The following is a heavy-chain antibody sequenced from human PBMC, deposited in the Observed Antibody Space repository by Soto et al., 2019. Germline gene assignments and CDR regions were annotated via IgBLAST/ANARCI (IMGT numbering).Heavy chain of an antibody. J-gene: IGHJ4*02. CDR2: IIPSLGIA. V-gene: IGHV1-69*02. CDR3: ARGGQYSSSGVSW. Sequence: QVQLVQSGAEVKKPGSSVKVSCKASGGTFSSYTISWVRQAPGQGLEWMGRIIPSLGIANYAQKFQGRVTITADNSTSTAYMELSSLRSEDTAVYYCARGGQYSSSGVSWWGQGTLVTVSS. CDR1: GGTFSSYT. D-gene: IGHD6-6*01.